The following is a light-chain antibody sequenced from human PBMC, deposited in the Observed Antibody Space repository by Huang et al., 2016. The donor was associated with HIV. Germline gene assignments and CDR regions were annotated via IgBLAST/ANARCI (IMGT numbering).Light chain of an antibody. CDR2: KAS. Sequence: DIQMTQSPSTLSASVGDRVTITCRASQSIGSWLAWYQQKPGKAPNLLMYKASSLESGVPSRFSGSGFGTEFTLTISSLQPDDFATYYCQHYNSYSPATFGQGTKLEIK. CDR3: QHYNSYSPAT. V-gene: IGKV1-5*03. CDR1: QSIGSW. J-gene: IGKJ2*01.